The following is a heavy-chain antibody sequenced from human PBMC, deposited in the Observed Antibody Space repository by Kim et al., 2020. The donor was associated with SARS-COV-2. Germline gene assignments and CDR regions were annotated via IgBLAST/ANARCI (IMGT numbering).Heavy chain of an antibody. CDR1: GGSISSSSYY. CDR3: ARQSSSFSGWFDP. J-gene: IGHJ5*02. CDR2: IYYSGST. D-gene: IGHD6-6*01. V-gene: IGHV4-39*01. Sequence: SETLSLTCTVSGGSISSSSYYWGWIRQPPGKGLEWIGSIYYSGSTYYNPSLKSRVTISVDTSKNQFSLKLSSVTAADTAVYYCARQSSSFSGWFDPWGQGTLVTVSS.